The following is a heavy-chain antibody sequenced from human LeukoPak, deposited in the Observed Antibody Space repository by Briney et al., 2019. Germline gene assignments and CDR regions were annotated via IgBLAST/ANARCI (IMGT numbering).Heavy chain of an antibody. CDR2: INTNTGNP. CDR1: GYSLTSYA. J-gene: IGHJ3*02. D-gene: IGHD6-13*01. CDR3: ARDTGYSSSWVAKDAFDI. V-gene: IGHV7-4-1*02. Sequence: ASVKVSCKASGYSLTSYALNWVRQAPGQGFEWMGWINTNTGNPTYAQGFTGRFVFSLDTSVSTAYLQISSLKAEDTAVYYCARDTGYSSSWVAKDAFDIWGQGTMVTVSS.